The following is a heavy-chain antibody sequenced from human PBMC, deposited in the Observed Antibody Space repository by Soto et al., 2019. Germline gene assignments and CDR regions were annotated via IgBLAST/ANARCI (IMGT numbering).Heavy chain of an antibody. J-gene: IGHJ4*02. CDR2: INDDGISR. V-gene: IGHV3-74*01. CDR1: GFTFSMYW. CDR3: TRGPRATSTGTGAF. Sequence: EVQLVESGGGLVQPGGSLRLSCAASGFTFSMYWMHWVRQVPGKGPEWVSRINDDGISRNYADSVKGRFTISRDNAKTRLYLQMNALRVEDTAVYYCTRGPRATSTGTGAFWGQGTLVTVSS. D-gene: IGHD1-1*01.